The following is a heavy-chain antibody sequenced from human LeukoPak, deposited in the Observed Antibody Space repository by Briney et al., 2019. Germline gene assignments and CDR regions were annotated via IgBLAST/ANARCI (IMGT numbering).Heavy chain of an antibody. CDR2: ISWNSGSI. CDR1: GFTFDDYA. D-gene: IGHD3-3*01. Sequence: PGGSQRLSCAASGFTFDDYAMHCVRHAPGKGLEWVSGISWNSGSIGYADSVKGRFTISRDNAKNSLYLQMNSLRAEDTALYYCAKDKDSGVDPPYYFDYWGQGTLVTVSS. V-gene: IGHV3-9*01. CDR3: AKDKDSGVDPPYYFDY. J-gene: IGHJ4*02.